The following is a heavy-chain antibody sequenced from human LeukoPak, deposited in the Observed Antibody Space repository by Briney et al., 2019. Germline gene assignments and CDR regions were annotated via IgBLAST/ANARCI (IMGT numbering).Heavy chain of an antibody. J-gene: IGHJ4*02. CDR3: ARGGFSKYEFVDY. V-gene: IGHV1-2*06. CDR2: INPNSGGT. Sequence: GASVTVSCKASGYTFTGYYIHWVRQAPGQGLGWMGRINPNSGGTDYAQNFQGRVTMTRDTSINTAYMELGRLRSDDTAVYYCARGGFSKYEFVDYWGQGTLVTVSS. D-gene: IGHD4-11*01. CDR1: GYTFTGYY.